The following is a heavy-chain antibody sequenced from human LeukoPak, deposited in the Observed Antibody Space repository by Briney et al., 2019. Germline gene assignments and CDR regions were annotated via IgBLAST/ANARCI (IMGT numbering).Heavy chain of an antibody. Sequence: PSETLSLTCTVSGGSIGSYYWSWIRQPPGKGLEWVGYIYYSGSTNYNPSLKSRVTISVDTSKNQFSLKLSSVTAADTAVYYCARGGSSGWYWNYYYYGMDVWGQGTTVTVSS. V-gene: IGHV4-59*01. CDR1: GGSIGSYY. CDR3: ARGGSSGWYWNYYYYGMDV. J-gene: IGHJ6*02. D-gene: IGHD6-19*01. CDR2: IYYSGST.